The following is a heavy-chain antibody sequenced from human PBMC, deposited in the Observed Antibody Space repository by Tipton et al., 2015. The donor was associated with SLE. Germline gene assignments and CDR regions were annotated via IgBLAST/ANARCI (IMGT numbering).Heavy chain of an antibody. CDR2: ISHSGST. D-gene: IGHD3-22*01. Sequence: TLSLTCTVSGDTIDGNTYFWDWIRQPPGKGLEWIGEISHSGSTNYNPSLKSRVTISVDTSKNQFSLKLSSVTAADTAVYYCASSYDTSSYDAFDIWGQGTMVTVSS. J-gene: IGHJ3*02. CDR3: ASSYDTSSYDAFDI. CDR1: GDTIDGNTYF. V-gene: IGHV4-39*07.